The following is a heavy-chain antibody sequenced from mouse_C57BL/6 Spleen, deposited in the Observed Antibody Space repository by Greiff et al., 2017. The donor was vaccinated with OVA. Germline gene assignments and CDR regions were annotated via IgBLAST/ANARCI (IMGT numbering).Heavy chain of an antibody. J-gene: IGHJ2*01. V-gene: IGHV1-81*01. CDR2: IYPRSGNT. CDR3: ASALLRRYYFDY. CDR1: GYTFTSYG. Sequence: QVQLKQSGAELARPGASVKLSCKASGYTFTSYGISWVKQRTGQGLEWIGEIYPRSGNTYYNEKFKGKATLTADKSSSTAYMALRSLTSEDSAVYFCASALLRRYYFDYWGQGTTLTVSS. D-gene: IGHD1-1*01.